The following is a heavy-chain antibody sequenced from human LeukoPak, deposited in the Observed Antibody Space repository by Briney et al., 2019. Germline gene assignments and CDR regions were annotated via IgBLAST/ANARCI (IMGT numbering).Heavy chain of an antibody. CDR3: VREASTSYYDSSGYYRQTETFDV. D-gene: IGHD3-22*01. CDR2: VYYSGRT. V-gene: IGHV4-61*03. Sequence: PSETLSLTCAVSGASISSDAYYWHWIRRSPGKRLEWVGFVYYSGRTKYNPSLKSRVTMSIDTSTNHVSLRLRSVTAADTAMYFCVREASTSYYDSSGYYRQTETFDVWGLGTMVTVSS. CDR1: GASISSDAYY. J-gene: IGHJ3*01.